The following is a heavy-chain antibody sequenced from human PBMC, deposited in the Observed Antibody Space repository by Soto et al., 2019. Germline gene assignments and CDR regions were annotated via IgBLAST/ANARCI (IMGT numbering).Heavy chain of an antibody. D-gene: IGHD4-17*01. J-gene: IGHJ4*02. CDR2: FYYSGST. CDR3: ARTYGGNTFDY. CDR1: GDSISTNSYS. V-gene: IGHV4-39*07. Sequence: SETLSLTCTVSGDSISTNSYSWGWIRQPPGQGLEWIGLFYYSGSTHYNPSLKSRLTVSVDTSKNQFSLKLSSVTAADTAVYYCARTYGGNTFDYWGQGTLVTVSS.